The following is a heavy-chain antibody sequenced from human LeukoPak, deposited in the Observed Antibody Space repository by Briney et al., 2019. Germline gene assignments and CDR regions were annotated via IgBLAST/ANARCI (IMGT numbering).Heavy chain of an antibody. CDR3: AVDIPTAFDY. Sequence: SETLSLTCTVSGGSISSSSYSWGWIRQPPGKGLEWIGSIYYSGSTYYNPSLKSRVTISVDTSKNQFSLKLSSVTAADTAVYYCAVDIPTAFDYWGQGTLVTVSS. J-gene: IGHJ4*02. D-gene: IGHD5-18*01. CDR1: GGSISSSSYS. CDR2: IYYSGST. V-gene: IGHV4-39*01.